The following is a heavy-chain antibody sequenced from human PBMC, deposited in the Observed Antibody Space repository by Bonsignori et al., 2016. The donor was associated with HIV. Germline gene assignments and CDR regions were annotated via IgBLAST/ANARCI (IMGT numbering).Heavy chain of an antibody. CDR3: ARDLTYGGRGLDF. Sequence: WVRQAPGQGLEWMGMITPSGGSATYAQKFQGRVTMTRDTSTSTVYMDLSSLRSEDTAVYYCARDLTYGGRGLDFWGQGTLVTVSS. D-gene: IGHD2-21*02. V-gene: IGHV1-46*01. CDR2: ITPSGGSA. J-gene: IGHJ4*02.